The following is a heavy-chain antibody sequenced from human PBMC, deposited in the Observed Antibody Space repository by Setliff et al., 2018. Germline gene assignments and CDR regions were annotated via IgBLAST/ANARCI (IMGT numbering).Heavy chain of an antibody. CDR1: GFTFSSYW. D-gene: IGHD1-20*01. J-gene: IGHJ5*01. Sequence: GSLRLSCAASGFTFSSYWMSWVRQAPGKGLEWVANIKQDGSEKYYVDSVKGRFTISRDNAKNSLYLQMNSLRVEDTAFYYCAKVRLPNSYMRSGVESWGQGTLVTVSS. V-gene: IGHV3-7*03. CDR3: AKVRLPNSYMRSGVES. CDR2: IKQDGSEK.